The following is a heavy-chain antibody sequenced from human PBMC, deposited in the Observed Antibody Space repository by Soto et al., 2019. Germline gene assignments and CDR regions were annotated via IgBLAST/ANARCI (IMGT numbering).Heavy chain of an antibody. CDR1: GGSVSRTSYY. CDR3: ASWICSRTSCYVAY. J-gene: IGHJ4*02. Sequence: QVHLQESGPGLVKPSETLSLTCTVSGGSVSRTSYYWSWIRQPPGKGLEWIGFISYSGNTNYIPSLKSRVAISVDTSKSQFSLKLSSVTAADTAVYYCASWICSRTSCYVAYWGQGILVTVSS. CDR2: ISYSGNT. V-gene: IGHV4-61*01. D-gene: IGHD2-2*01.